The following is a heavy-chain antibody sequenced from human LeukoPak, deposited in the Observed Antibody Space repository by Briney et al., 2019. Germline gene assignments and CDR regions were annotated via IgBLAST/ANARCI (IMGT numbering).Heavy chain of an antibody. V-gene: IGHV3-48*02. J-gene: IGHJ3*02. CDR1: GFTFSSYS. D-gene: IGHD6-19*01. CDR3: ARDQYSGHWYYALDI. CDR2: ISSSISVI. Sequence: GGTLSLSCAASGFTFSSYSMNWVRQAPGKGLEWVSYISSSISVIYYAASVKGRFTIARDNAKNSLYLQMNSLRDEDTAVYYCARDQYSGHWYYALDIWGEGTMVTVSS.